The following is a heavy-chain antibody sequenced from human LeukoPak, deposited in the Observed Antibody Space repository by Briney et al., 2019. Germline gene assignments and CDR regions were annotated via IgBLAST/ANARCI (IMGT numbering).Heavy chain of an antibody. V-gene: IGHV1-69-2*01. Sequence: ASVKVSCKVSGYTFTDYYMHWVPQAPGKGLEWMGLVGPEDGETIYAEKFQGRVTITADTSTDTAYMELSSLRSEDTAVYYCATSVDTAMAELDYWGQGTLVTVSS. CDR2: VGPEDGET. CDR1: GYTFTDYY. J-gene: IGHJ4*02. D-gene: IGHD5-18*01. CDR3: ATSVDTAMAELDY.